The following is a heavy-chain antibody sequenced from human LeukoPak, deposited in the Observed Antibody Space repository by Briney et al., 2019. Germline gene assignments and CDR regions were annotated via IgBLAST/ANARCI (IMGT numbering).Heavy chain of an antibody. Sequence: PGGSLRLSCAASGFTFSSYAMSWVRQAPGKGLEWIGNIYYSGSTYDNSSLKSRVTISLDMSKNQCSLKLSSVTAADTAVYYCAREGGYSSSLALDYWGQGTLVTVSS. CDR2: IYYSGST. D-gene: IGHD6-13*01. J-gene: IGHJ4*02. CDR1: GFTFSSYAM. V-gene: IGHV4-4*02. CDR3: AREGGYSSSLALDY.